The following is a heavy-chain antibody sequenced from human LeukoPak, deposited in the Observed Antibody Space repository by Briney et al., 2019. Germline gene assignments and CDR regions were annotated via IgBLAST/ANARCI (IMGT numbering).Heavy chain of an antibody. V-gene: IGHV4-34*01. CDR1: VGSFNGYY. CDR2: VNQSGRA. D-gene: IGHD7-27*01. J-gene: IGHJ3*02. Sequence: PSETLSLTCSDYVGSFNGYYWSWIRQPPGKGLEWIGEVNQSGRANCNPSLKSRPTITADTSKNQFSLKVTSVTAADTATYYCARHLTGERAFDIWGQGTLVTVSS. CDR3: ARHLTGERAFDI.